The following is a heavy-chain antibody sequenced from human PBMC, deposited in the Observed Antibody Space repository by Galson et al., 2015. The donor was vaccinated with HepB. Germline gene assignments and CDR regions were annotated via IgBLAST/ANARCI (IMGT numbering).Heavy chain of an antibody. D-gene: IGHD2-15*01. CDR3: ARDCCGGSCCYYAMDV. Sequence: SLRLSCAASGFTFSTYSMNWVRQAPGKGLEWVSYISSSGTTTFYADSVKGRFTVSRDNAKNSLYLQMNSLRDEDTAVYYCARDCCGGSCCYYAMDVWGQGTTVTVSS. J-gene: IGHJ6*02. CDR2: ISSSGTTT. CDR1: GFTFSTYS. V-gene: IGHV3-48*02.